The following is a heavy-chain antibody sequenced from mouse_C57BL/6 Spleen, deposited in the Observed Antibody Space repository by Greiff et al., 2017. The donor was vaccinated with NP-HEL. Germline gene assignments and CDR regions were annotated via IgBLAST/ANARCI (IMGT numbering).Heavy chain of an antibody. J-gene: IGHJ3*01. V-gene: IGHV10-1*01. CDR1: GFSFNTYA. CDR3: VSGDYNEFAY. Sequence: EVQLVESGGGLVQPKGSLKLSCAASGFSFNTYAMHWVRQAPGKGLEWVACIRSKSNNYATYYADSEKDRFTISRDDSESMLYLQMNNLKTEDTAMYYCVSGDYNEFAYWGQGTLVTVSA. CDR2: IRSKSNNYAT. D-gene: IGHD2-13*01.